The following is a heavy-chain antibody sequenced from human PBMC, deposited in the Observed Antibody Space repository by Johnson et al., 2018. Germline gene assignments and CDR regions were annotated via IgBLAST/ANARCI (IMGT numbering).Heavy chain of an antibody. CDR3: ARDTPCLGKFSTDYMNI. D-gene: IGHD3-16*02. J-gene: IGHJ3*02. CDR1: GFTFSTHA. Sequence: QVQLVQSGGGVVQPGRSLRLSCAASGFTFSTHALHWVRQAPGKGLEWVAVISFDGTFKYYTDSVKGRFTISRDNSKNTLYVQMNSLRAGETAVYYCARDTPCLGKFSTDYMNIWGQGTMVTVSS. CDR2: ISFDGTFK. V-gene: IGHV3-30-3*01.